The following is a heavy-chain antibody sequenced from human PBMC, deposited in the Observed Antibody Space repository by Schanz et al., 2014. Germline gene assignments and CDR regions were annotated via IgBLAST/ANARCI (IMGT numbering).Heavy chain of an antibody. V-gene: IGHV3-30*04. Sequence: QVQLVESGGGVVQPGRSLRLSCAASGFTFSSYAVHWVRQAPDKGLVWVAVTSSDGSLKYYADSVKGRFTISRDNSRDTVYLQITSLRGEDTVLYYCARGGRGGYPGRAFDIWGQGTMVTASS. CDR2: TSSDGSLK. CDR1: GFTFSSYA. D-gene: IGHD5-12*01. J-gene: IGHJ3*02. CDR3: ARGGRGGYPGRAFDI.